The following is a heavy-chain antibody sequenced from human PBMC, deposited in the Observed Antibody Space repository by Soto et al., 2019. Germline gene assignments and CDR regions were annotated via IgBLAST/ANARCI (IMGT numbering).Heavy chain of an antibody. Sequence: PSETLSLTCAVYGGSFIGYYWSWIRQPPGKGLEWIGEINHSGSTNYNPSLKSRVTISVDTSKNQFSLKLSSVTAADTAVYYCARGGYDFWSGTAPFYYYGMDVWGQGTTVTVSS. CDR3: ARGGYDFWSGTAPFYYYGMDV. CDR1: GGSFIGYY. J-gene: IGHJ6*02. CDR2: INHSGST. V-gene: IGHV4-34*01. D-gene: IGHD3-3*01.